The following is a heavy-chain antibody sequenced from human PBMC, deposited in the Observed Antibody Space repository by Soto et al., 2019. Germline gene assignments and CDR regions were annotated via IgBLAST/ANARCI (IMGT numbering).Heavy chain of an antibody. CDR1: GYTFTTYA. CDR3: ARGISIAAAGTVYFDY. Sequence: ASVKVSCEAFGYTFTTYAMHWVRQAPGQRLEWMGWITAGNGDTKFSQKFQGRVTITRDTSASTAYMELSSLTSEDTAVYYCARGISIAAAGTVYFDYWGQGTLVTVSS. V-gene: IGHV1-3*01. J-gene: IGHJ4*02. CDR2: ITAGNGDT. D-gene: IGHD6-13*01.